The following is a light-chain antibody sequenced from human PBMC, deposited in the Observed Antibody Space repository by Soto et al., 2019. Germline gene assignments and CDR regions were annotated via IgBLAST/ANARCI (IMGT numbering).Light chain of an antibody. Sequence: DIQMTQSPSSLSASVGDRVTITCRASQGISNYLAWYQQKPGKVPKLLIYAASTVPSGVPSRFSGSGSGTDFTLTISSLQPEDVATYYCQKYKSSPFTFVPGTKVDIK. CDR2: AAS. J-gene: IGKJ3*01. CDR3: QKYKSSPFT. V-gene: IGKV1-27*01. CDR1: QGISNY.